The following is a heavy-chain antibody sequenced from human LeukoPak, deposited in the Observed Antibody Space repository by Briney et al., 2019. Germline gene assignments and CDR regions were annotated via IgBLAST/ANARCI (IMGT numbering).Heavy chain of an antibody. V-gene: IGHV3-30*03. Sequence: GGSLRLSCAASGFTFSSYGMHWVRQAPGKGLEWVAVISYDGSNKYYADSVKGRFTISRDNSKNTLYLQMNSLRAEDTAVYYCARDANYYGSGSYYNERELDYWGQGTLVTVSS. D-gene: IGHD3-10*01. CDR1: GFTFSSYG. J-gene: IGHJ4*02. CDR3: ARDANYYGSGSYYNERELDY. CDR2: ISYDGSNK.